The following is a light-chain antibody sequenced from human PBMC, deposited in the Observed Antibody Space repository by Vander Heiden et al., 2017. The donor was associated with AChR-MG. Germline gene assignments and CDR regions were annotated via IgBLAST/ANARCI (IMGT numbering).Light chain of an antibody. Sequence: QSVLTPPPSVSEAPRQRVTISCSGSSSNIGNNAVNWDQQLPGKAPKLLIYYDDLLPSGVSDRFSGSKSGTSASLAISGLQSEDEADYYCAAWDDSLNGVVFGGGTKLTVL. CDR3: AAWDDSLNGVV. CDR2: YDD. V-gene: IGLV1-36*01. CDR1: SSNIGNNA. J-gene: IGLJ2*01.